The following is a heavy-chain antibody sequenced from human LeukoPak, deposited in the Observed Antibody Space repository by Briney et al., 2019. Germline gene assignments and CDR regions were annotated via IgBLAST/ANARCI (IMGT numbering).Heavy chain of an antibody. J-gene: IGHJ1*01. CDR1: GYRFTSYW. Sequence: GASLKISCKGSGYRFTSYWIGWVRQLPGKGLEWMGIIYPGDSDTRYSPSFQGQVTISADKSISTAYLQWSSLKASDTAMYYCARHEFAAGTTLGAEYFQHWGQGTLVTVSS. V-gene: IGHV5-51*01. D-gene: IGHD6-13*01. CDR2: IYPGDSDT. CDR3: ARHEFAAGTTLGAEYFQH.